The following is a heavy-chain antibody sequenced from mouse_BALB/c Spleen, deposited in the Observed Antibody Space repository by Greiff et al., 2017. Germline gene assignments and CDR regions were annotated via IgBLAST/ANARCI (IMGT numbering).Heavy chain of an antibody. V-gene: IGHV14-3*02. Sequence: VHVKQSGAELVKPGASVKLSCTASGFNIKDPYMHWVKQRPEQGLEWIGRIDPANGNTKYDPKFQGKATITADTSSNTAYLQLSSLTSEDTAVYYSRWLLRAMDYWGQGTSVTGSS. CDR3: RWLLRAMDY. CDR2: IDPANGNT. J-gene: IGHJ4*01. D-gene: IGHD2-3*01. CDR1: GFNIKDPY.